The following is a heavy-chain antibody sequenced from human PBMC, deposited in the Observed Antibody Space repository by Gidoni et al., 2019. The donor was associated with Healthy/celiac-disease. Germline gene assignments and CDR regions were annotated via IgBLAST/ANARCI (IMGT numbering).Heavy chain of an antibody. J-gene: IGHJ6*02. CDR2: ISYDGSNK. D-gene: IGHD3-10*01. CDR1: GFTFSSYG. Sequence: QVQLVESGGGVVQPGRSLRLSCAASGFTFSSYGMHWVRQAPGKGLEWVAVISYDGSNKYYADSVKGRFTISRDNSKNTLYLQMNSLRAEDTAVYYCAKGVRHNKYYYYYGMDVWGQGTTVTVSS. V-gene: IGHV3-30*18. CDR3: AKGVRHNKYYYYYGMDV.